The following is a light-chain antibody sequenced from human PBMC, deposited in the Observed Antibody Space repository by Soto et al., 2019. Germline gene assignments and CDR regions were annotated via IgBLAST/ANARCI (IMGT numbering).Light chain of an antibody. CDR2: GAS. CDR3: QQYNNWPGT. Sequence: EIVMTQSPATLSVSPGERSTLSCRASQSVSSNLAWYQQQPGQAPRLLIYGASTRATGIPARFSGSGSGTEFPLTISSLQSEDFAVYYCQQYNNWPGTFGQGTKLEIK. J-gene: IGKJ2*02. V-gene: IGKV3-15*01. CDR1: QSVSSN.